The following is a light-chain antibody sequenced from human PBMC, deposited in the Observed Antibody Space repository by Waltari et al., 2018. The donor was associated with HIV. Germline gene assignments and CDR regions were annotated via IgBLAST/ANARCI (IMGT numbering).Light chain of an antibody. CDR3: CSYAGNYTLV. CDR2: DVN. CDR1: SSDVGGYNY. J-gene: IGLJ2*01. V-gene: IGLV2-11*01. Sequence: QSALTQPRSVSGSPGQSVTVSCTGPSSDVGGYNYVSWYQQHPGKAPKLMIYDVNKRPSGFPDRFSGSKSGNTASLTISGLQAEDEADYYCCSYAGNYTLVFGGGTKLTVL.